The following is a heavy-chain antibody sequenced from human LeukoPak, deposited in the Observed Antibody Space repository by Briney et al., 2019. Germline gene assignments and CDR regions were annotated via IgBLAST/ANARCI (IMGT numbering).Heavy chain of an antibody. CDR1: GYTFTSYA. CDR2: INAGNGNT. D-gene: IGHD2-21*02. J-gene: IGHJ3*02. Sequence: ASVKVSCKASGYTFTSYAMHWVRQAPGQRLEWMGWINAGNGNTKYSQKFQGWVTMTRDTSMSTAYMELSRLRSDDTAVYYCAREESGGDSPGAFDIWGQGTMVTVSS. V-gene: IGHV1-3*01. CDR3: AREESGGDSPGAFDI.